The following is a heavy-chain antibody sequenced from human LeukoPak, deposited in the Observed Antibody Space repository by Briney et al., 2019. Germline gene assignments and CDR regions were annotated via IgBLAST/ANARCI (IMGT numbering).Heavy chain of an antibody. V-gene: IGHV4-59*12. CDR3: AREVAYFDY. Sequence: SETLSLTCTVSGGSIGSYYWSWIRQPPGKGLEWIGYIYYSGSTYYNPSLKSRVTISVDTSKNQFSLKLSSVTAADTAVYYCAREVAYFDYWGQGTLVTVSS. D-gene: IGHD2-15*01. CDR1: GGSIGSYY. CDR2: IYYSGST. J-gene: IGHJ4*02.